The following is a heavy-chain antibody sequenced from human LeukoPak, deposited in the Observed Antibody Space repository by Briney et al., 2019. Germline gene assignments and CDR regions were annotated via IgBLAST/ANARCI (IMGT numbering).Heavy chain of an antibody. CDR1: GGSFSGYY. Sequence: SETLSLTCAVYGGSFSGYYWSWIRQPPGKGLEWIGEINHSGSTNYNPSLKSRVTISVDTSKNQFSLKLSSVTAADTAVYYCARAENTGVAATPEAFDIWGQGTMVTVSS. D-gene: IGHD2-15*01. V-gene: IGHV4-34*01. CDR2: INHSGST. J-gene: IGHJ3*02. CDR3: ARAENTGVAATPEAFDI.